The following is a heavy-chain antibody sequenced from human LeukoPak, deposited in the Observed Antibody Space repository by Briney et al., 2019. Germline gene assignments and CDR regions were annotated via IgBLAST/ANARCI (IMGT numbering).Heavy chain of an antibody. CDR2: MFYSGTA. CDR1: GGSISSGTYY. V-gene: IGHV4-39*01. Sequence: SETLSLTCTVSGGSISSGTYYWGWIRQPPGKGLEWIGSMFYSGTAYYNPSLKSRVTISVDTYQSQFSPRLNPVTAADTAVYYCASDGDSGYDYYFDHWGGGTLLTVSS. D-gene: IGHD5-12*01. CDR3: ASDGDSGYDYYFDH. J-gene: IGHJ4*02.